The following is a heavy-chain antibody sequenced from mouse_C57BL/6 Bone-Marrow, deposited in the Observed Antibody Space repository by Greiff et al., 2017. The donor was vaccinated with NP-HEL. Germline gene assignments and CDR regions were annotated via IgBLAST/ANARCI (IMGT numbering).Heavy chain of an antibody. J-gene: IGHJ3*01. CDR1: GFSFNTYA. CDR2: IRSKSNNYAT. Sequence: DVQLQESGGGLVQPKGSLKLSCAASGFSFNTYAMNWVRQAPGKGLEWVARIRSKSNNYATYYADSVKDRFTISRDDSESMLYLQMNNLKTEDTAMYYCVRQNYDYDGAWFAYWGQGTLVTVSA. D-gene: IGHD2-4*01. V-gene: IGHV10-1*01. CDR3: VRQNYDYDGAWFAY.